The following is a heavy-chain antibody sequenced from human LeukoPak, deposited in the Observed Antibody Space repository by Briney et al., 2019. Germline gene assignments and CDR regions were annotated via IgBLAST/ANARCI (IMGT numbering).Heavy chain of an antibody. Sequence: GASVKVSCKASGYTITSYDINWVRQATGQGLEWMGWMNPNSGNTGYAQKFQGRVTMTRNTSISTAYMELSSLRSEDTAVYYCARATRSPRAFDYWGQGTLVTVSS. CDR3: ARATRSPRAFDY. CDR2: MNPNSGNT. D-gene: IGHD5-24*01. J-gene: IGHJ4*02. CDR1: GYTITSYD. V-gene: IGHV1-8*01.